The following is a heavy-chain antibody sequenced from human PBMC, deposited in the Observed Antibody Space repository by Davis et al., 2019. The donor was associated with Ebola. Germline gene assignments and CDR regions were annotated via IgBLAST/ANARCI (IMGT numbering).Heavy chain of an antibody. CDR2: IWFDGSNR. CDR3: ARYSGSSYGP. J-gene: IGHJ5*01. D-gene: IGHD5-12*01. CDR1: GFIFNTYA. V-gene: IGHV3-33*08. Sequence: GESLKISCAASGFIFNTYAMHWVRQAPGKGLEWVAVIWFDGSNRNYAESVKGRFTISRDDSKNTLFLEMNSLKDEDTAVYYCARYSGSSYGPWGQGTLVIVSS.